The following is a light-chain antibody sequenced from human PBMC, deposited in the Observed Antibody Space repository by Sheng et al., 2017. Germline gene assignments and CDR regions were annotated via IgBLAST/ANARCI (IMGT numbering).Light chain of an antibody. Sequence: EIVLTQSPATLSLSPGERATLSCRASQSVSSLLAWYQQKPGQAPRLLIYDASNRATGIPVRFSGSGSGTDFTLTISRLEPEDFALYYCQQRRNWPLSFGGGTKVEIK. CDR3: QQRRNWPLS. J-gene: IGKJ4*01. CDR2: DAS. CDR1: QSVSSL. V-gene: IGKV3-11*01.